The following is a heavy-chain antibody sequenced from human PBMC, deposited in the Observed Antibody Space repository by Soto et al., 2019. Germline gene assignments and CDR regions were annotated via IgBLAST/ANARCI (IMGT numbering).Heavy chain of an antibody. Sequence: SETLSLTCAVYGGSFSGYYWSWIRQPPGKGLEWIGEINHSGSTNYNPSLKSRVTISVDTSKNQFSLKLSSVTAADTAVYYCARSAVYYDILTGYPIDYWGQGTLVTVSS. V-gene: IGHV4-34*01. D-gene: IGHD3-9*01. CDR1: GGSFSGYY. CDR3: ARSAVYYDILTGYPIDY. J-gene: IGHJ4*02. CDR2: INHSGST.